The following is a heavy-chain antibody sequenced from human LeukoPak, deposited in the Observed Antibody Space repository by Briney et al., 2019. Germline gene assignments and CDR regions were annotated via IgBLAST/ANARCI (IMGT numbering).Heavy chain of an antibody. J-gene: IGHJ4*02. Sequence: GGSLRLSCGASGFTFSSHAMTWVRQAPGKGLEWVSAISISGDTAYYADAVKGRFTISRDNSKNTVYLQMNSLRAEDTAVYYCANEIRPNDYWGQGTLVTVSS. CDR3: ANEIRPNDY. V-gene: IGHV3-23*01. D-gene: IGHD4-17*01. CDR2: ISISGDTA. CDR1: GFTFSSHA.